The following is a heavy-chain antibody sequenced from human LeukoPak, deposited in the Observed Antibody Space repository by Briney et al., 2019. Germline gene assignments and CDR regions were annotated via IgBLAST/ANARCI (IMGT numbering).Heavy chain of an antibody. J-gene: IGHJ4*02. D-gene: IGHD6-19*01. Sequence: GGSLRLSCAASGFTFSSYGMHWVRQAPGKGLEWVAVISYDGSNKYYADSVKGRFTISRDNSKNTLYLQMNSLRAEDTAVYYCAQDISIIAVAGTADYWGQGTLVTVSS. CDR3: AQDISIIAVAGTADY. CDR2: ISYDGSNK. V-gene: IGHV3-30*18. CDR1: GFTFSSYG.